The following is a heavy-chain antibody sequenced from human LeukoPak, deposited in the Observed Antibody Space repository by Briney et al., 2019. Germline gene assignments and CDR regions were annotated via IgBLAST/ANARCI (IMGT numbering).Heavy chain of an antibody. J-gene: IGHJ5*02. CDR1: GGTFSSYT. D-gene: IGHD3-3*01. Sequence: SVRVSCKASGGTFSSYTISWVRQDPGQGLEWMGRIIPILGIANYAQKFQGRVTITADKSTSPAYRELSSLRSEDTAVYYCARDPGSYYDFWSGYYTALGEFDPWGQGTLVTVSS. V-gene: IGHV1-69*04. CDR2: IIPILGIA. CDR3: ARDPGSYYDFWSGYYTALGEFDP.